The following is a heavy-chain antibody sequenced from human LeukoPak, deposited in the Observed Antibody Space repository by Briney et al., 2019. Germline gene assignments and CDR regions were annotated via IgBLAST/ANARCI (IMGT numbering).Heavy chain of an antibody. J-gene: IGHJ5*02. CDR1: GYTFTDYY. CDR3: LRDRSALDPNWFDP. Sequence: GASVKVSCKAFGYTFTDYYMHWVRQAPGQGLEWMGWINPNSGGTNYAQKFQGRVTMSRDTSISTAYMELNRLRSDDTAVYYCLRDRSALDPNWFDPCGQGTLVTVSS. V-gene: IGHV1-2*02. CDR2: INPNSGGT.